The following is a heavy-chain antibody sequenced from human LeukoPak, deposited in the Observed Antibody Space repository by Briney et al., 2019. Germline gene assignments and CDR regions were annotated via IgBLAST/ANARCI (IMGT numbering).Heavy chain of an antibody. J-gene: IGHJ4*02. Sequence: GGSLRLSCAASGFTFSSYAMHWVRQAPGKGLEWVAVISYDGSNKYYADSVKGRFTISRDNSKNTLYLQMSSLRAEDTAMYYCAGGTGFIIKDWGQGTLVTVSS. D-gene: IGHD3-9*01. CDR1: GFTFSSYA. CDR3: AGGTGFIIKD. V-gene: IGHV3-30*04. CDR2: ISYDGSNK.